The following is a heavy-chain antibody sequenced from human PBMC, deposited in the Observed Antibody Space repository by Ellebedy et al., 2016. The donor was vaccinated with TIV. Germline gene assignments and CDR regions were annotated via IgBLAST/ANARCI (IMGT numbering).Heavy chain of an antibody. CDR3: GKDILPGGMDV. V-gene: IGHV3-9*01. D-gene: IGHD1-14*01. Sequence: SLKIYCVGTGFTFDGYAMHWVRQIPGKGLEWVAGMDWASGRIDYADSVKGRFTISRNNAENSLNLQMNSLRTEDTALYFCGKDILPGGMDVWGQGTTVTVSS. CDR2: MDWASGRI. J-gene: IGHJ6*02. CDR1: GFTFDGYA.